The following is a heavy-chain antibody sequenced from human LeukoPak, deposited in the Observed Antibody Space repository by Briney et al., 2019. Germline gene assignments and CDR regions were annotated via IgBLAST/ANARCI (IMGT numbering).Heavy chain of an antibody. D-gene: IGHD3/OR15-3a*01. CDR1: GYTFSNNW. J-gene: IGHJ4*02. V-gene: IGHV5-51*01. CDR2: IYPGDSDT. CDR3: ARRKVDWDYFDY. Sequence: GESLKISCEGSGYTFSNNWIGWVRQMPGKGLEWMGIIYPGDSDTRYSPSFQGQVTISADKSISTAYLQWSSLKASDTAMYYCARRKVDWDYFDYWGQGTLVTVSS.